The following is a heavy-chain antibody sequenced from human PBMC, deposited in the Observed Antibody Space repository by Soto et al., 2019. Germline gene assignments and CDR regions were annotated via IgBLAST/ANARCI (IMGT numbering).Heavy chain of an antibody. CDR1: GGSISSSSYY. Sequence: SETLSLTCTVSGGSISSSSYYWGWIRQPPGKGLEWIGSIYYSGSTYYNPSLKSRVTISVDTSKNQFSLKLSSVTAADTAVYYRASPRFSANYYYYMDVWGKGTTVTVSS. J-gene: IGHJ6*03. CDR2: IYYSGST. CDR3: ASPRFSANYYYYMDV. V-gene: IGHV4-39*01. D-gene: IGHD3-3*01.